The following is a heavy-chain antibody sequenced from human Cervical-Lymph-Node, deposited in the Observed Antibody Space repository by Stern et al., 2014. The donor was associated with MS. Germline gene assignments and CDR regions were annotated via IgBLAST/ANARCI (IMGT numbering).Heavy chain of an antibody. CDR2: VSYDGSDE. Sequence: VQLVESGGGVVQPGRSLRLSCAASGFTFSYSTMHWVRQAPGKGLEWVATVSYDGSDEYYPDSVKGRFTISRDNSKNTLYLQVNSLRAEDTGVYFCARDRTVTTYYYYYGMDVCGQGTTVTVSS. J-gene: IGHJ6*02. CDR1: GFTFSYST. CDR3: ARDRTVTTYYYYYGMDV. V-gene: IGHV3-30*04. D-gene: IGHD4-11*01.